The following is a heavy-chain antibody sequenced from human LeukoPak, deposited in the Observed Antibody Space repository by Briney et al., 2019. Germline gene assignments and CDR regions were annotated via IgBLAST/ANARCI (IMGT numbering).Heavy chain of an antibody. CDR3: ARDRDYGSNGMDV. CDR1: GFSFRSYG. J-gene: IGHJ6*02. CDR2: ISNDGRDK. D-gene: IGHD4-17*01. Sequence: GGSLRLSCAASGFSFRSYGMHWVRQAPGKRLEWVAAISNDGRDKYYGDSVKGRITISRDNSKKTLYLQMDSLRAEDTAVYYCARDRDYGSNGMDVWGQGTTVTVSS. V-gene: IGHV3-30*04.